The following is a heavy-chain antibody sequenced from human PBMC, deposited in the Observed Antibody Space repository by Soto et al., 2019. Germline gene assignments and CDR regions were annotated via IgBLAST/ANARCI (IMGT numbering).Heavy chain of an antibody. CDR2: INPSGGST. D-gene: IGHD3-22*01. CDR3: ARADYYDSSGYYFPFDY. V-gene: IGHV1-46*01. CDR1: GYTFTSYY. Sequence: ASVKVSCKASGYTFTSYYMHWVRQAPGQGLEWMGIINPSGGSTSYAQKFQGRVTMTRDTSTSTVYMELSSLRSEDTAVYYCARADYYDSSGYYFPFDYWGQGTLVTVS. J-gene: IGHJ4*02.